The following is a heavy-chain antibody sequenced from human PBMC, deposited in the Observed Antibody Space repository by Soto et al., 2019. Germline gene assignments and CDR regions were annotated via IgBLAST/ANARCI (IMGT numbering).Heavy chain of an antibody. CDR2: ISAYNGNT. V-gene: IGHV1-18*04. CDR3: AREYYDFWSGYYSGSEFDY. D-gene: IGHD3-3*01. CDR1: GYTFTSYD. J-gene: IGHJ4*02. Sequence: ASVKVSCKASGYTFTSYDINWVRQATGQGLEWMGWISAYNGNTNYAQKLQGRVTMTTDTSTSTAYMELRSLRSDDTAVYYCAREYYDFWSGYYSGSEFDYWGQGTLVTVSS.